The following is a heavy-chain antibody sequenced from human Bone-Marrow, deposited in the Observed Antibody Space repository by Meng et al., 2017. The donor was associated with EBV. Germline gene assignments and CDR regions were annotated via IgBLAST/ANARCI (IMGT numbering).Heavy chain of an antibody. V-gene: IGHV1-69*01. CDR2: IIPIFGTA. CDR3: ARDSDILTGPGGY. J-gene: IGHJ4*02. CDR1: GGNFRSYA. D-gene: IGHD3-9*01. Sequence: QVQLLQSGAEVKKPGSSVKVSCQASGGNFRSYAISWVRQAPGQGLEWMGGIIPIFGTANYAQKFQGRVTITADESTSTAYMELSSLRSEDTAVYYCARDSDILTGPGGYWGQGTLVTVSS.